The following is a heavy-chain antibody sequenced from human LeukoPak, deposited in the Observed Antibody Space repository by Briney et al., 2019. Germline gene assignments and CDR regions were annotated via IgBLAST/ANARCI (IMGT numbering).Heavy chain of an antibody. D-gene: IGHD3-10*01. CDR3: AKWAGDYGSGSYYKEYYFDY. J-gene: IGHJ4*02. V-gene: IGHV3-23*01. Sequence: GGSLRLSCAASGFTFSSYELNWVRQAPGKGLEWVSALSGSGGSTYYADSVKGRFTISRDNSKNTLYLQMNSLRAEDTAVYYCAKWAGDYGSGSYYKEYYFDYWGQGTLVTVSS. CDR1: GFTFSSYE. CDR2: LSGSGGST.